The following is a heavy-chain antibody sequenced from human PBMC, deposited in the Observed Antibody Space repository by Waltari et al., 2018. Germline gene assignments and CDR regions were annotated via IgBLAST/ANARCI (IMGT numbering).Heavy chain of an antibody. J-gene: IGHJ4*02. CDR2: ISYDGSNK. V-gene: IGHV3-30*01. D-gene: IGHD3-22*01. CDR3: ARDEPGYYDSRSYFDY. Sequence: QVQLVESGGGVVQPGRSLRLSCAASGFTFSSYAMHWVCQAPGKGLEWVAVISYDGSNKYYADSVKGRFTISRDNSKNTLYLQMNSLRAEDTAVYYCARDEPGYYDSRSYFDYWGQGTLVTVSS. CDR1: GFTFSSYA.